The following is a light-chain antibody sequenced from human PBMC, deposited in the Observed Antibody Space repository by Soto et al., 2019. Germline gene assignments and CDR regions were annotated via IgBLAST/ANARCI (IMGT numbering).Light chain of an antibody. J-gene: IGLJ2*01. CDR3: QSYDSSLSGSV. V-gene: IGLV1-40*01. Sequence: QPVLTQPPSVSGAPGQRVTISCTGSSSNIGAGYDVHWYQQHPGTAPKLLIYGNSNRPSGVPDRFSGSKSGTSASLAITGLQAEDEADYYCQSYDSSLSGSVFGGGTKLTVL. CDR2: GNS. CDR1: SSNIGAGYD.